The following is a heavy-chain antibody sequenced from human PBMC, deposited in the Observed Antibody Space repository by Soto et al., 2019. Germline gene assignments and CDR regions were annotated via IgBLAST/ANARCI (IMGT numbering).Heavy chain of an antibody. CDR3: AREYSNSREAFDS. CDR1: GGSVNSDNYY. V-gene: IGHV4-61*01. D-gene: IGHD1-26*01. J-gene: IGHJ4*02. Sequence: PSETLSLACTVSGGSVNSDNYYWSWIRQPPGKGLEWIGYIYYTGRTNYNPSLMSRVTISLDASRNQFSLKLSSVTAADTAVFYCAREYSNSREAFDSLGQGTLVTVSS. CDR2: IYYTGRT.